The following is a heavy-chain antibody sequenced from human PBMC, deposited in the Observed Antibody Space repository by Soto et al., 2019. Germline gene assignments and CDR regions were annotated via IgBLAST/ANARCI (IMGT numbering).Heavy chain of an antibody. Sequence: EVQLLESGGGLVQPGGSLRLYCAASGFTFSSYAMSWVRQAPGKGLALVSAISGSGGSTYYADSVKGRFTIARDNSQNTLYLQMNSLRAEDTDVYYCAKTSRGFVVVVPLDYWGQGTLVTVSS. CDR1: GFTFSSYA. J-gene: IGHJ4*02. CDR3: AKTSRGFVVVVPLDY. D-gene: IGHD2-2*01. V-gene: IGHV3-23*01. CDR2: ISGSGGST.